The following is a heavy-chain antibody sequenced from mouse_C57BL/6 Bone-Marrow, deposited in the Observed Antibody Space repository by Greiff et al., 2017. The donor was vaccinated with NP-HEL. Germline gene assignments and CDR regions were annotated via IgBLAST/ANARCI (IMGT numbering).Heavy chain of an antibody. CDR3: VRYSPYAAAYAMED. CDR1: GFTFSDFY. D-gene: IGHD1-1*01. CDR2: SRNKANDYTT. Sequence: EVKLVESGGGLVQSGRSLRLSCATSGFTFSDFYMEWVRQSPGKGLEWIAASRNKANDYTTEYSASVKGRFIVSRDTSQSILYLQMNALREEDNAIDNCVRYSPYAAAYAMEDGGKRASVT. V-gene: IGHV7-1*01. J-gene: IGHJ4*01.